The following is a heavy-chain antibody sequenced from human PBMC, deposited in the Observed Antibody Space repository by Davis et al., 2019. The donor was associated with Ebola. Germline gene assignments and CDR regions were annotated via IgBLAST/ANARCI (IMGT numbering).Heavy chain of an antibody. CDR3: ASPSGGYYDSSGYYGGDAFDI. CDR1: GFTFSSYA. J-gene: IGHJ3*02. D-gene: IGHD3-22*01. V-gene: IGHV3-23*01. CDR2: ISGSGGST. Sequence: GESLKISCAAPGFTFSSYAMSWVRQAPGKGLEWVSAISGSGGSTYYADSVKGRFTISRDNSKNTLYLQMNSLRAEDTAVYYCASPSGGYYDSSGYYGGDAFDIWGQGTMVTDSS.